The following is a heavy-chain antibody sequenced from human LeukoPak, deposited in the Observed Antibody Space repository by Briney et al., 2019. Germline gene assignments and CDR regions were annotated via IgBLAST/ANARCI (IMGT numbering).Heavy chain of an antibody. J-gene: IGHJ4*02. D-gene: IGHD2/OR15-2a*01. CDR3: ATYFAGGGGRGY. CDR2: ADYGGSA. CDR1: GASVTSIH. Sequence: SEPPSLPCTVSGASVTSIHSGWTPQPPGKGLVWFGHADYGGSAHSNPSLNSRVTVSLDASKNQLSLDLISVSAADTALYYCATYFAGGGGRGYWGQGTPVIVSS. V-gene: IGHV4-59*02.